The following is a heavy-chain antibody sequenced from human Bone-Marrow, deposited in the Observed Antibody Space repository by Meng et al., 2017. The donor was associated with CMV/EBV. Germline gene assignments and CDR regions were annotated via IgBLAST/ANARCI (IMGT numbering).Heavy chain of an antibody. CDR3: ARFGGWYGMGDY. Sequence: SETLSLTCTVSGYSISSGYYWGWIRQPPGKGLEWIGSIYHSGSTYYNPSLKSRVTISVDTSKNQFSLKLSSVTAADTAVYYCARFGGWYGMGDYWGQGTLVNVAS. CDR2: IYHSGST. D-gene: IGHD6-19*01. CDR1: GYSISSGYY. J-gene: IGHJ4*02. V-gene: IGHV4-38-2*02.